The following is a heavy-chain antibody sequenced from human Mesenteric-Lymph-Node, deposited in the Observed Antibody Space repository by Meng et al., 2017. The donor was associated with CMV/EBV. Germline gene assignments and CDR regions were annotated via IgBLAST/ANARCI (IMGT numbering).Heavy chain of an antibody. J-gene: IGHJ4*02. Sequence: GGSLRLSCAASGFSLSSYGMNWVRQAPGKGLEWISVMSYSGDITYYADSVEGRFTISRDNSKNTVYLQMNSLRPEDTAVYYCARDHPHSSGYYFRLSHFFDYWGQGTVVTVSS. V-gene: IGHV3-23*01. D-gene: IGHD3-22*01. CDR2: MSYSGDIT. CDR1: GFSLSSYG. CDR3: ARDHPHSSGYYFRLSHFFDY.